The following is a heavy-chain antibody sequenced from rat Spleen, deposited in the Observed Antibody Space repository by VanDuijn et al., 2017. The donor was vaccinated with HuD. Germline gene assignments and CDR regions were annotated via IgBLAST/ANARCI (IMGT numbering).Heavy chain of an antibody. D-gene: IGHD1-11*01. V-gene: IGHV2-15*01. Sequence: QVQLKESEPGLVQPPQTLSLTFTVPGFSLISYAVNWVRQPPGKGLEWMGAIWSGGSTDYNSALKSRLSISRDNSKSQVFLKMDSLQSDDTVIYFCARSYGGYTSNWFPYWGQGTLVTVSS. J-gene: IGHJ3*01. CDR1: GFSLISYA. CDR3: ARSYGGYTSNWFPY. CDR2: IWSGGST.